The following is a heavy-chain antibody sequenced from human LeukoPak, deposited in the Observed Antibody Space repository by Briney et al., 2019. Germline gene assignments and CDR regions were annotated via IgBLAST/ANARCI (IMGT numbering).Heavy chain of an antibody. J-gene: IGHJ5*02. Sequence: SETLSLTCAVYGGSFSGYYWSWIRQPPGKGLEWIGEINHSGSTNYNPSLKSRVTISVDTSKNQFSLKLSSVTAADMAVYYCARGDQLGSYLWFDPWGQGTLVTVSS. CDR1: GGSFSGYY. V-gene: IGHV4-34*01. D-gene: IGHD2-2*01. CDR2: INHSGST. CDR3: ARGDQLGSYLWFDP.